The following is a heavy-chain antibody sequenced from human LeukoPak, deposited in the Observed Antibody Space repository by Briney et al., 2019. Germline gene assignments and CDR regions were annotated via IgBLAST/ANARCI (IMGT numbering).Heavy chain of an antibody. CDR1: GYSFSNYW. Sequence: GESLKISCKGSGYSFSNYWIGWVRQMPGKGLEFMGIIYPGHSDTRYSSSFQGQVTISVDKSISTAYLQWGSLKAPDTAIYYCARQGNTASFDYWGQGTLVTVSS. V-gene: IGHV5-51*01. CDR2: IYPGHSDT. CDR3: ARQGNTASFDY. J-gene: IGHJ4*02.